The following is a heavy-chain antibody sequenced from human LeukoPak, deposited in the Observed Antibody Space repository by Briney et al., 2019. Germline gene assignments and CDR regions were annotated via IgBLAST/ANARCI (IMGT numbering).Heavy chain of an antibody. CDR2: IYHSGST. Sequence: PSETLSLTCTVSGFSISSGYYWGWIRQPPGKGLEWIGSIYHSGSTYYNPSLKSRVTISVDTSKNQFSLKLSSVTAADTAVYYCARGSERSSSSPLDYWGQGTLVTVSS. J-gene: IGHJ4*02. CDR1: GFSISSGYY. CDR3: ARGSERSSSSPLDY. D-gene: IGHD6-6*01. V-gene: IGHV4-38-2*02.